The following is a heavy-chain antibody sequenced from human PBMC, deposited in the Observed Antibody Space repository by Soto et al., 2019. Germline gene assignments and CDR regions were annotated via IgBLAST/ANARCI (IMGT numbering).Heavy chain of an antibody. CDR3: ARVNREVAGGLYYYYGIDL. CDR1: GDSVSSNSAA. Sequence: SKTLSLTCVISGDSVSSNSAAWNWIRPSPSRGLEWLGRTYYRSKWYNEYAVSVKSRITINPDTSKNQLSLQLNSVTPEDTAVYYCARVNREVAGGLYYYYGIDLWGQGTTVTVSS. D-gene: IGHD6-19*01. V-gene: IGHV6-1*01. J-gene: IGHJ6*02. CDR2: TYYRSKWYN.